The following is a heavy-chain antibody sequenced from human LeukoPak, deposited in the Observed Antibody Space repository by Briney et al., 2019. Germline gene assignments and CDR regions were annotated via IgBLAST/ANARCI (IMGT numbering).Heavy chain of an antibody. J-gene: IGHJ3*02. CDR3: AREQPNYDILTGYASGAFDI. V-gene: IGHV3-48*01. CDR1: GFTFSSYS. CDR2: ITASGTAM. Sequence: GGSLRLSCAASGFTFSSYSMNWVRQAPGKGLEWVSHITASGTAMFYADSVKGRFTISRDNSKNTLYLQMNSLRAEDTAVYYCAREQPNYDILTGYASGAFDIWGQGTMVTVSS. D-gene: IGHD3-9*01.